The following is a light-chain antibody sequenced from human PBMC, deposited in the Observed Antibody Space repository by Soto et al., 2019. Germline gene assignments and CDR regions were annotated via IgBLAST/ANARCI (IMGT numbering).Light chain of an antibody. CDR3: CSYAGGYTWV. CDR2: DVS. CDR1: SSDVGSYNY. J-gene: IGLJ3*02. Sequence: QSALTQPRSVSGSPGQSVTISCTGTSSDVGSYNYVSWYQQYPGKATKLMIYDVSERPSGVPDRFSGSKSGNTASLTISGLRAEDEADYYCCSYAGGYTWVFGGGTKVTVL. V-gene: IGLV2-11*01.